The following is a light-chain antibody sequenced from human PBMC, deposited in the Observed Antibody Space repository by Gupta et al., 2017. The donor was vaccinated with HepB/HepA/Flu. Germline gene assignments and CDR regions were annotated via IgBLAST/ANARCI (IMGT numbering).Light chain of an antibody. Sequence: DIQMTQSPSTLSASVGDRVTITCRASQSISSWLAWYQQKPGKAPKFLIYKASKLESGVPSRFSGSGSGTEFTLTISGLQPDDFAICYCQQELTFPLTFGGGTKVEIK. CDR2: KAS. V-gene: IGKV1-5*03. CDR3: QQELTFPLT. CDR1: QSISSW. J-gene: IGKJ4*01.